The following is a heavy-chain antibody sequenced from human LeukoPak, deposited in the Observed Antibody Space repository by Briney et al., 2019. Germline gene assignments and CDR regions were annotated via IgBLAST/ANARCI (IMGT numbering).Heavy chain of an antibody. CDR2: ISSSSSYI. CDR3: ATYDSSGYYYVDY. D-gene: IGHD3-22*01. V-gene: IGHV3-21*01. J-gene: IGHJ4*02. Sequence: PGGSLRLSCAASGFTFSSYSMNRVRQAPGKGLEWVSSISSSSSYIYYADSVKGRFTISRDNAKNSLYLQMNSLRAEDTAVYYCATYDSSGYYYVDYWGQGTLVTVSS. CDR1: GFTFSSYS.